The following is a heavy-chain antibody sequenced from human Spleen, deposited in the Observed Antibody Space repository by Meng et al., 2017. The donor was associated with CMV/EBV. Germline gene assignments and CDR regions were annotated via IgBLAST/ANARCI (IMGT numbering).Heavy chain of an antibody. Sequence: GSLRLSCTVSGVSISSSTYYWGCIRQTPGKGPENIGLIYYGGSNYYNPSLPGRLTISVVTSKNHLSLRLSSVTAADTAVYYCARRPRSVVLPAAIRKMSTRNWFDPWGQGTLVTVSS. CDR3: ARRPRSVVLPAAIRKMSTRNWFDP. J-gene: IGHJ5*02. CDR2: IYYGGSN. D-gene: IGHD2-2*02. CDR1: GVSISSSTYY. V-gene: IGHV4-39*01.